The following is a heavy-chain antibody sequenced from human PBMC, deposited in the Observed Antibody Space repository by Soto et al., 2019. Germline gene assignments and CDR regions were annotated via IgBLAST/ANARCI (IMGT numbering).Heavy chain of an antibody. V-gene: IGHV4-31*03. CDR2: IYYIGST. CDR1: GGSISSGGYY. Sequence: QVQLQESGPGLVKPSQTLSLTCTVSGGSISSGGYYWSWIRQHPGKGLGWIGYIYYIGSTYYNPSLKSRVTISVDTSKNQFSLKLSSVTAADTAVYYCARDLRFRGFYGMDVWGQGTTVTVSS. D-gene: IGHD3-10*01. CDR3: ARDLRFRGFYGMDV. J-gene: IGHJ6*02.